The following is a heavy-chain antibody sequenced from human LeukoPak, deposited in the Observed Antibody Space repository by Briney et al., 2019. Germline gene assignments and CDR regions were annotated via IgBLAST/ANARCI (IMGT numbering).Heavy chain of an antibody. CDR2: ISGSGGST. CDR1: GFTVSSNY. D-gene: IGHD4-23*01. J-gene: IGHJ4*02. Sequence: GGSLRLSCAASGFTVSSNYMSWVRQAPGKGLEWVSAISGSGGSTYYADSVKGRFTISRDNSKNTLYLQMNSLRAEDTAVYYCAKDHSTVVNLDYWGQGTLVTVSS. CDR3: AKDHSTVVNLDY. V-gene: IGHV3-23*01.